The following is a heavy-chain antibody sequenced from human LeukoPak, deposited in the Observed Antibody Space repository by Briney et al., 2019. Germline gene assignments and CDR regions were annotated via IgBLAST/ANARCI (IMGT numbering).Heavy chain of an antibody. CDR1: GFTFSSYW. V-gene: IGHV3-21*01. CDR2: ISSGNSFI. D-gene: IGHD2-2*02. J-gene: IGHJ6*02. CDR3: ARDYCSSASCYNSNYYYGMDV. Sequence: PGGSLRLSCAASGFTFSSYWMHWVRQAPGKGLEWVSFISSGNSFIYYADSVKGRFTISRDNAKNSLYLQMNSLRAEDTAVYYCARDYCSSASCYNSNYYYGMDVWGQGTTVTVSS.